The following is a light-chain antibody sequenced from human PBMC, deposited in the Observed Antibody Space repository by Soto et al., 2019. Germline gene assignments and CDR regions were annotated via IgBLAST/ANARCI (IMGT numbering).Light chain of an antibody. CDR3: QQYGSSPPIT. Sequence: EIVLTQSPSTLSLSPGERATLSCSASQSVSSSYLAWYQQNTGQAPRLLIYGASSRATGSPDRFSGSGSGTDFTLTISRLEPADFSVYYCQQYGSSPPITFGQGTRLEIK. V-gene: IGKV3-20*01. CDR2: GAS. J-gene: IGKJ5*01. CDR1: QSVSSSY.